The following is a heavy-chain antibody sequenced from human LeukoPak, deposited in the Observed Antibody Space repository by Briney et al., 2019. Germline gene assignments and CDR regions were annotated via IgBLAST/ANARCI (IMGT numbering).Heavy chain of an antibody. CDR1: GYTFTSYG. CDR3: ARDATYDSSGYRAYDI. J-gene: IGHJ3*02. CDR2: ISAYNGNT. D-gene: IGHD3-22*01. Sequence: ASVKVSCKASGYTFTSYGISWVRQAPGQGLEWMGWISAYNGNTNYAQKLQGRVTMTTDASTSTAYMELRSLRSDDTAVYYCARDATYDSSGYRAYDIWGQGTMVTVSS. V-gene: IGHV1-18*01.